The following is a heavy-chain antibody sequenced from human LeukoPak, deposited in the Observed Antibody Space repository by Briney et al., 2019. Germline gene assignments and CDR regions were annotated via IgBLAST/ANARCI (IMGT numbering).Heavy chain of an antibody. Sequence: SETLSLTCTVSGGSVSSIGSFWGWIRQTPGKGLEWISPIYYSGSTYFNPSLKRRVTISVDTSKNQSSLKVTSVTAADTAVYYCATGTIFGVLLQWGQGTVVTVSS. CDR1: GGSVSSIGSF. D-gene: IGHD3-3*01. CDR3: ATGTIFGVLLQ. CDR2: IYYSGST. V-gene: IGHV4-39*01. J-gene: IGHJ4*02.